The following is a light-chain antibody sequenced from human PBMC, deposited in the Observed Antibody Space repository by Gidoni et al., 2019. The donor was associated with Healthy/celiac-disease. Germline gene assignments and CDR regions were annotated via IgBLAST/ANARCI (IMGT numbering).Light chain of an antibody. CDR2: NNN. V-gene: IGLV1-44*01. J-gene: IGLJ2*01. CDR1: SSNIGSNN. Sequence: QSVLTQPPSASGTPGQRVTISCSGSSSNIGSNNVNWYQQLPGTAPKLLIYNNNQRPSGGPDRFSGSESGTSASLAVSGLQSEDEADYYCAAWDDSLNGPVFGGGTKLTVL. CDR3: AAWDDSLNGPV.